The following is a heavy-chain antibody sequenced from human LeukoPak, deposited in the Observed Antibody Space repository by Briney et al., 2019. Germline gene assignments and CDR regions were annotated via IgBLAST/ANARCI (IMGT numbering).Heavy chain of an antibody. J-gene: IGHJ4*02. D-gene: IGHD3-9*01. V-gene: IGHV4-38-2*02. CDR3: ARGSLERRRYFDC. CDR1: GYSINSGHY. CDR2: IYHSATI. Sequence: PSETLSLTCTVSGYSINSGHYWGWIRQPPGRGLEWIGSIYHSATIFNNPSLKSRVTISVDTSSNQFSLKLSSVTAADTAVYYCARGSLERRRYFDCWGQGTLVTVSS.